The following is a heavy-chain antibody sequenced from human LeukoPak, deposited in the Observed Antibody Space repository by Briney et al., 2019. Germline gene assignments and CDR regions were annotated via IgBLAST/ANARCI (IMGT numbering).Heavy chain of an antibody. CDR1: GFTFSTYW. V-gene: IGHV3-74*03. CDR3: ARDYAGSPDY. Sequence: QPGGSLRLSCTASGFTFSTYWINWVRQSPGKGLVWVALINGDGSTTTHADSVKGRFTISRDNAKNTAYLQMNSPRDEDTAVYYCARDYAGSPDYWGQGTLVTVSA. J-gene: IGHJ4*02. CDR2: INGDGSTT. D-gene: IGHD3-10*01.